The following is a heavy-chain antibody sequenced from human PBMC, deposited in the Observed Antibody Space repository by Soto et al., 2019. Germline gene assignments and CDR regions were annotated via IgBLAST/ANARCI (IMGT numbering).Heavy chain of an antibody. CDR3: ARAAEIVVVPAELVYYYYGMDV. D-gene: IGHD2-2*01. V-gene: IGHV3-21*01. CDR2: ISSSSSYI. J-gene: IGHJ6*02. CDR1: GFTFSSYS. Sequence: GGSLRLSCAASGFTFSSYSMNWVRQAPGKGLEWVSSISSSSSYIYYADSVKGRFTVSRDNAKNSLYLQMNSLRDEDTAVYYCARAAEIVVVPAELVYYYYGMDVWGQGTTVTVSS.